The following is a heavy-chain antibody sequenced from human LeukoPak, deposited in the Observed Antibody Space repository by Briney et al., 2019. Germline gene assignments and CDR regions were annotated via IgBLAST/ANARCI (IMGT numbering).Heavy chain of an antibody. V-gene: IGHV3-21*04. D-gene: IGHD6-13*01. CDR1: GGSFSGYY. J-gene: IGHJ4*02. CDR2: ISSSSSYI. CDR3: ARDRSSSWYYFDS. Sequence: PSETLSLTCAVYGGSFSGYYWSWIRQPPGKGLEWVSSISSSSSYIYYADSVKGRFTISRDNAKNSLYLQMNSLRAEDTAVYYCARDRSSSWYYFDSWGQGTLVTVSS.